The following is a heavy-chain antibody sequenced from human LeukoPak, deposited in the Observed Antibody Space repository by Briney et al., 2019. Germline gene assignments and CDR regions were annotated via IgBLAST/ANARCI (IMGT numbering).Heavy chain of an antibody. CDR3: ARDRATVTRDYYYYMDV. J-gene: IGHJ6*03. D-gene: IGHD4-17*01. CDR2: IIPIFGTA. V-gene: IGHV1-69*05. CDR1: GGTFSSYA. Sequence: GASVKVSCKASGGTFSSYAISWVRHAPGQRLEWMGGIIPIFGTANYAQKFQGRVTMTTDTSTSTAYMELSSLRSEDTAVYYCARDRATVTRDYYYYMDVWGKGTTVTISS.